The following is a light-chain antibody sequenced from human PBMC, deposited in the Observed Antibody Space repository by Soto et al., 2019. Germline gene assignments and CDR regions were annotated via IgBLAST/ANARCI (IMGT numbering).Light chain of an antibody. J-gene: IGKJ1*01. CDR1: QSVSNN. V-gene: IGKV3-15*01. CDR2: GAS. CDR3: QQYNDWPLT. Sequence: EIVLTQSPGTLSLSPWERATLSCMASQSVSNNYLAWYQQKPGQAPRLLIYGASNRATGIPARFSGTGSGTEFTLTISSLQSEDFALYYCQQYNDWPLTFGQGSKVDIK.